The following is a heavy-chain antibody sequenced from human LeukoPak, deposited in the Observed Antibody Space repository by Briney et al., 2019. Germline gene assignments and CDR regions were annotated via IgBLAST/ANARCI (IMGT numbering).Heavy chain of an antibody. V-gene: IGHV3-9*01. J-gene: IGHJ4*02. CDR2: ISWNSGTI. D-gene: IGHD6-13*01. CDR3: AKGIGAAGPDY. Sequence: PGGSLRLSCAVSGFAFDDCAMHCVRQVPGKGLEWVSCISWNSGTIGYADSVKGRFTISRDNAKKSLYLQMNSLRPEDTAFYYCAKGIGAAGPDYWGQGTLVSVSS. CDR1: GFAFDDCA.